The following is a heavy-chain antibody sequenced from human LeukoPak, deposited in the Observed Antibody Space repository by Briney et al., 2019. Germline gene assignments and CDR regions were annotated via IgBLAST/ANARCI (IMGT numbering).Heavy chain of an antibody. CDR1: GGSFSGYY. J-gene: IGHJ5*02. CDR2: IYTSGST. V-gene: IGHV4-4*07. CDR3: ARDRYSSSRGWFDP. D-gene: IGHD6-13*01. Sequence: PSETLSLTCAVYGGSFSGYYWSWIRQPAGKGLEWIGRIYTSGSTNYNPSLKSRVTMSVDTSKNQFSLKLSSVTAADTAVYYCARDRYSSSRGWFDPWGQGTLVTVSS.